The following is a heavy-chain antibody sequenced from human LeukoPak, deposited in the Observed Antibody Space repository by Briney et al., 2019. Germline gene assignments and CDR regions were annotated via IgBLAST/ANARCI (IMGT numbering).Heavy chain of an antibody. J-gene: IGHJ4*02. V-gene: IGHV3-30*18. CDR1: GFTFSSYG. D-gene: IGHD5-18*01. CDR2: ISYDGSNK. Sequence: GGSLRLSCAASGFTFSSYGMHWVRQAPGKGLEWVAVISYDGSNKYYADSVKGRFTISRDSSKNTLYLQTNSLRAEDTAVYYCAKDVGVSEDTAILDYWGQGTLVTVSS. CDR3: AKDVGVSEDTAILDY.